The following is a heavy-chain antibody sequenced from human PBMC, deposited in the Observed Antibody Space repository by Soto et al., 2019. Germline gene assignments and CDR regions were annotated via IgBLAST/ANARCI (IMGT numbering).Heavy chain of an antibody. D-gene: IGHD5-12*01. Sequence: SETLSLTCNVSGGSIYTYYWNWIRQSPGKGLEWIGYISDGGSTNYNPSLKSRVTISVDTSKNQFSLKLSSVTAADTAVYYCARVSATTITGFDYRGQGTLVTVSS. V-gene: IGHV4-59*01. CDR2: ISDGGST. CDR3: ARVSATTITGFDY. CDR1: GGSIYTYY. J-gene: IGHJ4*02.